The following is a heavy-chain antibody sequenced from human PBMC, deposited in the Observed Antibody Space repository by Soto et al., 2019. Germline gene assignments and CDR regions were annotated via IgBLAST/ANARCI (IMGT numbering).Heavy chain of an antibody. D-gene: IGHD1-20*01. CDR1: GGSISAYY. Sequence: PSETLSLTCTVSGGSISAYYWSWIRQPPGKGLEWIVYIYFSGSTSYSRSLASRVTMSLDTSKNQVSLNLTSVTAADTAVYYCARTHRYNWNYDGMKVWGQGTTVTVSS. J-gene: IGHJ6*02. CDR2: IYFSGST. CDR3: ARTHRYNWNYDGMKV. V-gene: IGHV4-59*01.